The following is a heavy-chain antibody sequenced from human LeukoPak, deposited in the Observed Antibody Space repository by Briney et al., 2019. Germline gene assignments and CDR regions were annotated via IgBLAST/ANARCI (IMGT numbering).Heavy chain of an antibody. V-gene: IGHV3-48*04. CDR1: GFIFSNYN. Sequence: GGSLRLSCAASGFIFSNYNMNWVRQTPGKGLEWLSYISSSSGTIYYADSVKGRFTISRDNAKNSLYLQMNSLRAEDTALYYCARYYSGSGSFDYWGQGTLVTVSS. CDR2: ISSSSGTI. D-gene: IGHD3-10*01. CDR3: ARYYSGSGSFDY. J-gene: IGHJ4*02.